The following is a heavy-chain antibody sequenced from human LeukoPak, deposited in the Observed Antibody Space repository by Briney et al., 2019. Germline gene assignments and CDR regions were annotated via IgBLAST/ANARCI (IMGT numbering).Heavy chain of an antibody. CDR2: MNPDSGNT. D-gene: IGHD4-17*01. V-gene: IGHV1-8*01. CDR1: GYTFTSYD. J-gene: IGHJ4*02. Sequence: GASVKVSCKASGYTFTSYDINWVRQATGQGLEWMGWMNPDSGNTGYAQKFQGRVTMTRNTSISTAYMEVSSLRSEDTAVYYCARGLGRLRRPGGDYWGQGTLVTVSS. CDR3: ARGLGRLRRPGGDY.